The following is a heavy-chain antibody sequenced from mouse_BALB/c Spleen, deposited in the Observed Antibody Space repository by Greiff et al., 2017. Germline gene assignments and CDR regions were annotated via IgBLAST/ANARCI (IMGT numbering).Heavy chain of an antibody. D-gene: IGHD1-1*01. CDR2: ISYDGSN. CDR3: ARENSSYVRGAMDY. Sequence: EVKLQESGPGLVKPSQSLSLTCSVTGYSITSGYYWNWLRQFPGNKLEWMGYISYDGSNNYNPSLKNRISITRDTSKNQFFLKLNSVTTEDTATYYCARENSSYVRGAMDYWGQGTSVTVSS. CDR1: GYSITSGYY. V-gene: IGHV3-6*02. J-gene: IGHJ4*01.